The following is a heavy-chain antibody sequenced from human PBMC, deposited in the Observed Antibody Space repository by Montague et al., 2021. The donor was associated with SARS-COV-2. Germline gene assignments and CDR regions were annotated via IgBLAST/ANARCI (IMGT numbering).Heavy chain of an antibody. CDR2: IYSGGST. Sequence: SLRLSCAASGFTVSSNYMSWVRQAPGKGLEWVSVIYSGGSTNYADSVKGRFTISRGTSKNTLYLQMNSLRAEDTAVYYCARDPNQYDILTGSYRGYYAFDIWAKGQWSPSLQ. CDR3: ARDPNQYDILTGSYRGYYAFDI. CDR1: GFTVSSNY. D-gene: IGHD3-9*01. V-gene: IGHV3-66*01. J-gene: IGHJ3*02.